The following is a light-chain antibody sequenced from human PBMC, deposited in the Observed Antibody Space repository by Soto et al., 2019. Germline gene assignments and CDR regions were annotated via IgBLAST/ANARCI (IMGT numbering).Light chain of an antibody. J-gene: IGLJ2*01. CDR2: EVS. V-gene: IGLV2-14*01. Sequence: QAVVTQPASVSGSPGQSITISCTGTSSDVGGYKYVSWYQQHPGKAPKLMIYEVSNRPSGVSNRFSGSKSGNTASLTISGLQADDEADYFCSSFTSSSTYVIFGGGTKVTVL. CDR1: SSDVGGYKY. CDR3: SSFTSSSTYVI.